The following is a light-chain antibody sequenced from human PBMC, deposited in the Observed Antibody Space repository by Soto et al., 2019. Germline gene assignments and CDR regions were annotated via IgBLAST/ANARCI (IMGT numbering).Light chain of an antibody. Sequence: QSALTQPGSVSGTPGQSITISCTGTSSNGGRYKLVSWYQQQPGKAPKLMLFEVNKRPSGVSNRFSGSKSGNTASLTISGPKVEDEADYYCSSSGGSPTYGFGTGTKVTVL. CDR2: EVN. CDR1: SSNGGRYKL. CDR3: SSSGGSPTYG. J-gene: IGLJ1*01. V-gene: IGLV2-23*02.